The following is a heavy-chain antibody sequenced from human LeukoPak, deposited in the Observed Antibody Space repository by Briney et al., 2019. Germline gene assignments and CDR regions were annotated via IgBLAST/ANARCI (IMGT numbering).Heavy chain of an antibody. V-gene: IGHV3-33*01. CDR1: GFTFSSYG. D-gene: IGHD4-23*01. CDR2: IWYDGSKK. CDR3: VRGNDYGGPHY. Sequence: PGGSLRLSCAASGFTFSSYGMHWVRQAPGKGLEWVAVIWYDGSKKYYADSVKGRFTISRDNGKNTLFLQMNSLRAEDAAVYYCVRGNDYGGPHYWGQGTLVTVSS. J-gene: IGHJ4*02.